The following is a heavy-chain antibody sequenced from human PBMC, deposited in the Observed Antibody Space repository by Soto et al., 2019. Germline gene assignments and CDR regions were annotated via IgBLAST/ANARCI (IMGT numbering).Heavy chain of an antibody. CDR2: IFHDGTA. CDR3: ARLVYDTRLNYMYFDF. CDR1: GVSLTSGNL. D-gene: IGHD3-10*01. V-gene: IGHV4-4*02. Sequence: ASETLALTCAVSGVSLTSGNLWAWVRQSPQRGLEYIGEIFHDGTANYYPSFERRVAMSVDTSRNQFSLKLNSVTAADTAVYFCARLVYDTRLNYMYFDFWGPGTLVTVSS. J-gene: IGHJ4*02.